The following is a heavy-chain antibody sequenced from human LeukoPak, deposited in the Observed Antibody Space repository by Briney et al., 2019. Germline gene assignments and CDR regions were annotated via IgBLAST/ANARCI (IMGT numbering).Heavy chain of an antibody. D-gene: IGHD6-19*01. CDR3: ARQDGHSSGWGDWFDP. Sequence: GESLKISCKGSGYSFTSYWIGWVRQMPGKGLEWMGIIYPGDSDTRYSPSFQGQVTISADKSISTAYLQWSSLKASDTAMYYCARQDGHSSGWGDWFDPWGQGTLVTVSS. V-gene: IGHV5-51*01. J-gene: IGHJ5*02. CDR1: GYSFTSYW. CDR2: IYPGDSDT.